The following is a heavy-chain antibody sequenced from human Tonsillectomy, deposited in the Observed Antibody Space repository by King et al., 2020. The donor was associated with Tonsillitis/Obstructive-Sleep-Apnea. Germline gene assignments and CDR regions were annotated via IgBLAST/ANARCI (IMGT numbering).Heavy chain of an antibody. J-gene: IGHJ4*02. CDR3: AKDYLGAEQQFDY. V-gene: IGHV3-23*01. D-gene: IGHD1/OR15-1a*01. Sequence: VQLLQSGGGLVRPGESLRLSCAASGFSFSSYAMSWVRQAPGKGLEWVSSVTDSGDNTWYADSVKGRFTISRDNSKNTLYLQMDNLRVEDTAVYFCAKDYLGAEQQFDYWGQGTLVTVSS. CDR1: GFSFSSYA. CDR2: VTDSGDNT.